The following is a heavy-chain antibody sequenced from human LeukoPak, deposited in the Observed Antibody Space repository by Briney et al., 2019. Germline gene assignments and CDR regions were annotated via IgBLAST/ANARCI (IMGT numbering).Heavy chain of an antibody. CDR2: INPNSGGT. Sequence: ASVKVSCKASGYTFTGYYMHWVRQAPGQGLEWMGRINPNSGGTNYAQKFQGWVTMTRDTSISTAYMELSRLRSDDTAVYYCARDRGYCSGGSCMHGMDVWGKGTTVTVSS. V-gene: IGHV1-2*04. CDR1: GYTFTGYY. J-gene: IGHJ6*04. CDR3: ARDRGYCSGGSCMHGMDV. D-gene: IGHD2-15*01.